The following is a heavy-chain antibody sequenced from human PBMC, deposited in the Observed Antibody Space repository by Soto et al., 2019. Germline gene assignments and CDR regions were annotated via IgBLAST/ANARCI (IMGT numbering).Heavy chain of an antibody. V-gene: IGHV4-61*01. CDR2: IYYSGST. CDR3: ARLIRLLGGMDV. D-gene: IGHD3-16*01. J-gene: IGHJ6*02. CDR1: GGSVSSGSYY. Sequence: SETLSLTCTVSGGSVSSGSYYWSWIRQPPGKGLEWIGYIYYSGSTNYNRSFKSRVTISVDTSKNQFSLKLSSVTAADTAVYYCARLIRLLGGMDVWGQGTTVTVSS.